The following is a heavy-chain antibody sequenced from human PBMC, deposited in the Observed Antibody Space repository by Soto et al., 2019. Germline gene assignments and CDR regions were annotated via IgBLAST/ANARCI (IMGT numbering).Heavy chain of an antibody. V-gene: IGHV1-2*02. CDR1: GYTFTGYY. J-gene: IGHJ3*02. CDR2: INPNSGGT. CDR3: ARDDCTNGVCDAFDI. Sequence: ASVKVPCKASGYTFTGYYMHWVRQAPGQGLEWMGWINPNSGGTNYAQKFQGRVTMTRDTSISTAYMELSRLRSDDTAVYYCARDDCTNGVCDAFDIWGQGTMVTVSS. D-gene: IGHD2-8*01.